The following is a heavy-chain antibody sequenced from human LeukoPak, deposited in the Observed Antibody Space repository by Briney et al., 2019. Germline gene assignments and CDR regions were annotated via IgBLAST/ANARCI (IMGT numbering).Heavy chain of an antibody. Sequence: PSQTLSLTCTVSGGSISSGSYYWSWIRQPAGKGLEWIGRIYTSGSTNYNPSLKSRVTLSVDTSKSQFSLKLSSVTAADTAVYYCAREVTLLYTAMVTGYFDYWGQGTLVTVSS. J-gene: IGHJ4*02. CDR3: AREVTLLYTAMVTGYFDY. D-gene: IGHD5-18*01. CDR2: IYTSGST. CDR1: GGSISSGSYY. V-gene: IGHV4-61*02.